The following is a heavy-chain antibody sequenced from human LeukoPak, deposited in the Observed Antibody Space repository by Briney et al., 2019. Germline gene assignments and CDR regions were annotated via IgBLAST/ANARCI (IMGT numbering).Heavy chain of an antibody. CDR3: AKEYGSGWADY. CDR1: GFTFSNYG. CDR2: ISYDGSNQ. Sequence: GRSLRLSCAASGFTFSNYGIHWVRQAPGKGLEWVAGISYDGSNQYYADSVKGRFTTSRDNSKNTLYLQMNSLRAEDTAVYYCAKEYGSGWADYWGQGTLVTVSS. D-gene: IGHD6-19*01. J-gene: IGHJ4*02. V-gene: IGHV3-30*18.